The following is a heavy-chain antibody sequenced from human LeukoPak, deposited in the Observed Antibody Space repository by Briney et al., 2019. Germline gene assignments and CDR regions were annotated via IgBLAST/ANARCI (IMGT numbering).Heavy chain of an antibody. Sequence: PGGSLRLSCAASGFTFSSYWMHWVRQAPGKGLVWVSRINSDGSSTSYADSVKGRFTISRDNAKNTLYLQMNSLRAEDTAVYYCAREGYGSGIYYYYGMDVWGQGTTVTVSS. J-gene: IGHJ6*02. CDR1: GFTFSSYW. D-gene: IGHD3-10*01. V-gene: IGHV3-74*01. CDR3: AREGYGSGIYYYYGMDV. CDR2: INSDGSST.